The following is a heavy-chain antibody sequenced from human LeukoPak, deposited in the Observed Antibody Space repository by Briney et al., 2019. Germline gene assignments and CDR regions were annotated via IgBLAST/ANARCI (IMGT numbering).Heavy chain of an antibody. D-gene: IGHD6-13*01. CDR3: ARAYSSSWCDAFDI. V-gene: IGHV4-38-2*02. J-gene: IGHJ3*02. Sequence: SETLSLTCTVSDYSISSGYYWGWIRQSPGKGLVWIGTIYHSGSAYYNPSLKSRVTISVDTSKNQFSLRLTSVTAADTAVYYCARAYSSSWCDAFDIWGQGTMVTVSS. CDR2: IYHSGSA. CDR1: DYSISSGYY.